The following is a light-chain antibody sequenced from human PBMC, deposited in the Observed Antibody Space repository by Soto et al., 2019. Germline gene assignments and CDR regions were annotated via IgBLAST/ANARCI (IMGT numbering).Light chain of an antibody. J-gene: IGKJ1*01. CDR2: DAS. V-gene: IGKV1-5*01. CDR3: QQYSDSPGT. Sequence: DIQMTQSPSTLSASVGDRVTITCRASQTISSWLAWYQQKPGKAPNLLIYDASIFESGVPSRFSGRGSGTRFTLAISSLQPDDFATYYCQQYSDSPGTFGQGTKVDIK. CDR1: QTISSW.